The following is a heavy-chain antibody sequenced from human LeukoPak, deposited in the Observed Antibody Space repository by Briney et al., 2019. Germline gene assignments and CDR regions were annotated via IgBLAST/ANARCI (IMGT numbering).Heavy chain of an antibody. V-gene: IGHV4-59*01. Sequence: SETLSLTCTASGGSISSYYWSWIRQPPGKGLEWIGYIYYSGSANYNPSLKSRVTISVDTSKNQFSLKLSSMTAADTAVYYCARYLNYYGSGSYSGSAFDIWGQGTMVTVSS. D-gene: IGHD3-10*01. CDR2: IYYSGSA. CDR1: GGSISSYY. CDR3: ARYLNYYGSGSYSGSAFDI. J-gene: IGHJ3*02.